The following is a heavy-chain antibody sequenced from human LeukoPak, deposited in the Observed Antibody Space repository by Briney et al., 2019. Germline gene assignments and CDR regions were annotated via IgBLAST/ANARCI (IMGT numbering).Heavy chain of an antibody. Sequence: SETLSLTCIVSGGAISSGSYYWGWIRQPPGKGLEWIGSMYYTGSIYNSPSLKSRVTISVDTSKNQFSLRLNSVTAADTAVYFCARDRSYYSDSGTAYWGQGILVTVSS. CDR1: GGAISSGSYY. J-gene: IGHJ4*02. V-gene: IGHV4-39*07. D-gene: IGHD3-22*01. CDR2: MYYTGSI. CDR3: ARDRSYYSDSGTAY.